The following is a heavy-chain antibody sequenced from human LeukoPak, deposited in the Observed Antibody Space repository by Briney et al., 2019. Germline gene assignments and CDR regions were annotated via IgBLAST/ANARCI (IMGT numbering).Heavy chain of an antibody. CDR3: AELGITMIGGV. V-gene: IGHV3-48*03. CDR2: ISSSGSTI. J-gene: IGHJ6*04. D-gene: IGHD3-10*02. CDR1: GFSFDDYG. Sequence: GGSLRLSCAASGFSFDDYGMTWVRQAPGKGLEWVSYISSSGSTIYYADSVKGRFTISRDNAKNSLYLQMNSLRAEDTAVYYCAELGITMIGGVWGKGTTVTISS.